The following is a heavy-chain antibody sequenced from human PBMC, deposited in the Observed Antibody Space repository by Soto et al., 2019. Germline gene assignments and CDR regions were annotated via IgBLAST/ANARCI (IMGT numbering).Heavy chain of an antibody. J-gene: IGHJ4*02. CDR2: IYSSGST. D-gene: IGHD5-12*01. V-gene: IGHV4-59*01. Sequence: PSETLSLTITVADGSISGYFWNWIRQPPGKGLEWIGYIYSSGSTNYNPSLKSRVTISVDTSKNQFSLNLSSVTAADTAVYYCARSEKGMATILDYWGQGILVTVSS. CDR1: DGSISGYF. CDR3: ARSEKGMATILDY.